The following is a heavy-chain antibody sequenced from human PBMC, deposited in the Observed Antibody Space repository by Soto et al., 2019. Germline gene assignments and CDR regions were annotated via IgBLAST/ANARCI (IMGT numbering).Heavy chain of an antibody. CDR3: ARRAYSSSWYYYYYCGMDV. CDR1: GYTFTSYD. Sequence: QVQLVQSGAEVKKPGASVKVSCKASGYTFTSYDINRVRHATLQGLEWMGWMNPNSGNIGNAQRFQGRVTMTRNTSISSAYMELSSLISVDTAVYYCARRAYSSSWYYYYYCGMDVWGQGTTVTVSS. CDR2: MNPNSGNI. V-gene: IGHV1-8*01. D-gene: IGHD6-13*01. J-gene: IGHJ6*02.